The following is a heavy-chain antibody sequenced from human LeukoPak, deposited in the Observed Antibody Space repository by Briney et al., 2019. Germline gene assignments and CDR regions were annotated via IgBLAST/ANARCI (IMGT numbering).Heavy chain of an antibody. Sequence: SETLSLTCAVYGGSFSGYCWSWIRQPPGKGLEWIGEINHSGSTNYSPSLKSRVTISVDTSKNQFSLKLSSVTAADTAVYYCARTKSGYDPHRRGGYFDYWGQGTLVTVSS. CDR1: GGSFSGYC. V-gene: IGHV4-34*01. D-gene: IGHD5-12*01. CDR3: ARTKSGYDPHRRGGYFDY. J-gene: IGHJ4*02. CDR2: INHSGST.